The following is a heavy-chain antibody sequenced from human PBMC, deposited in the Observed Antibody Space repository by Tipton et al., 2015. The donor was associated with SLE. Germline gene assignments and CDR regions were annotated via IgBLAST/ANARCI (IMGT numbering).Heavy chain of an antibody. CDR1: GFNFSSYG. Sequence: SLRLSCAASGFNFSSYGMHWVRQAPGKGLEWVAFVRFDGSDTYYGDSVKGRFSISRDNAKNTLYLQMNSLRAEDTAVYYCARGGPWFGKLFYFDYWGQGTLVTVSS. V-gene: IGHV3-30*02. D-gene: IGHD3-10*01. J-gene: IGHJ4*02. CDR2: VRFDGSDT. CDR3: ARGGPWFGKLFYFDY.